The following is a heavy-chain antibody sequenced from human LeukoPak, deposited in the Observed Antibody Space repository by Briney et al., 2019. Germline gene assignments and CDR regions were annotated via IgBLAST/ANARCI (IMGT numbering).Heavy chain of an antibody. CDR3: ARRTTAWFDP. D-gene: IGHD1-1*01. CDR2: ISPGDSES. Sequence: GESLKISCQGSGYTFGSYWIGWVRQLPGKGLEWMGIISPGDSESRYSPSFQGQVTMSVDKPISTAYLQWSSLKASDTAMYYCARRTTAWFDPWGQGTLVTVSS. V-gene: IGHV5-51*04. J-gene: IGHJ5*02. CDR1: GYTFGSYW.